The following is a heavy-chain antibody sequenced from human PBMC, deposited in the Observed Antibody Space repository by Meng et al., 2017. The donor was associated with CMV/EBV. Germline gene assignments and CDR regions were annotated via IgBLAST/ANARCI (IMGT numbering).Heavy chain of an antibody. CDR2: ISYDGSNK. D-gene: IGHD2-2*01. CDR3: ARIGGYCSSTSCVGMDV. J-gene: IGHJ6*02. V-gene: IGHV3-30-3*01. Sequence: LKISCAASGFTFSSYAMHWVRQAPGKGLEWVAVISYDGSNKYYADSVKGRFTISRDNSKNTLYLQMNSLRAEDTAVYYCARIGGYCSSTSCVGMDVWGQGTTVTVSS. CDR1: GFTFSSYA.